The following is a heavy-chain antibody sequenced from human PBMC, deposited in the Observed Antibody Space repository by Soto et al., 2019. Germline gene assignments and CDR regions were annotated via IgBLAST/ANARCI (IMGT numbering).Heavy chain of an antibody. CDR1: GFTFSSYA. Sequence: HPGGSLRLSCAASGFTFSSYAMHWVRQAPGKGLEWVAVISYDGSNKYYADSVKGRFTISRDNSKNTLYLQMNSLRAEDTAVYYCARDPGLWYSSFYFDYWGQGTLVTVSS. V-gene: IGHV3-30-3*01. CDR3: ARDPGLWYSSFYFDY. J-gene: IGHJ4*02. D-gene: IGHD6-19*01. CDR2: ISYDGSNK.